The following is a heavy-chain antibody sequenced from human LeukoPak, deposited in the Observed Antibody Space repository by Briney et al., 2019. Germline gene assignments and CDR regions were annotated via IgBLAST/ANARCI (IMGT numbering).Heavy chain of an antibody. Sequence: PGGSLRLSCAASGFTFSSYAMSWVRQAPGKGLEWVANIKQDGSEKYYVDSVKGRFTISRDNAKNSLYLQMNSLRAGDTAVYYCARDRRYFDTGGLGGPDYWGQGTLVTVSS. CDR1: GFTFSSYA. J-gene: IGHJ4*02. CDR2: IKQDGSEK. V-gene: IGHV3-7*01. D-gene: IGHD2-8*02. CDR3: ARDRRYFDTGGLGGPDY.